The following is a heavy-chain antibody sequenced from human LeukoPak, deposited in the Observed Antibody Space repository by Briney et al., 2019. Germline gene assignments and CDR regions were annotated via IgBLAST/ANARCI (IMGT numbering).Heavy chain of an antibody. CDR2: IRYDGSNK. J-gene: IGHJ6*02. CDR1: GFTFSSYG. D-gene: IGHD3-10*01. CDR3: AKVGYGSGRVPHYYYYGMDV. Sequence: PGGSLRLSCAASGFTFSSYGMHWVGQAPGKGLEWVVLIRYDGSNKYYADSVKGRFTISRDNSKNTLYLQMNSLRAEDTAVYYCAKVGYGSGRVPHYYYYGMDVWGQGTTVTVSS. V-gene: IGHV3-30*02.